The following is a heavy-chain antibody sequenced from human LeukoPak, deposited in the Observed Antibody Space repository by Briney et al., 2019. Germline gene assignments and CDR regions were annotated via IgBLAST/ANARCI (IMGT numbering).Heavy chain of an antibody. CDR2: IYYRGST. Sequence: SETLSLTCTVSGGSISSSSYYWGWIRQPPGKGLEWIGSIYYRGSTYYNPSLKSRVTISVDTSKNQFSLKLSSVTAADTAVYYCARLSTMVRGVPAGRFDPWGQGTLVTVSS. V-gene: IGHV4-39*01. J-gene: IGHJ5*02. D-gene: IGHD3-10*01. CDR1: GGSISSSSYY. CDR3: ARLSTMVRGVPAGRFDP.